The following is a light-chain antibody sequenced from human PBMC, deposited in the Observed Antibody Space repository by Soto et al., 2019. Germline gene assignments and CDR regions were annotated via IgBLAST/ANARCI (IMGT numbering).Light chain of an antibody. CDR2: EVS. CDR3: SSITSSDTDV. Sequence: QSALTQPASVSGSPGQSITISCTGTNSVIGGYNFVSWYQHHPGKAPKLMIFEVSNRPSGVSNRFSGSKSGNTASLTISGLQTLDETDYYCSSITSSDTDVFGTGTK. V-gene: IGLV2-14*01. CDR1: NSVIGGYNF. J-gene: IGLJ1*01.